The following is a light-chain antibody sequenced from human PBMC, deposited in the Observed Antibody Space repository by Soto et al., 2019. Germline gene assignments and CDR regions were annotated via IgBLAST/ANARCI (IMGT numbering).Light chain of an antibody. CDR1: QGISNF. Sequence: VQMTQSPSSLSASVGDRVTITCRARQGISNFLNWYQQKPGKAPKILIYATTTLQDGVPSRFSGSGSGTEFTLTISSLQLDDVASYYCQQSYSSWLTFGGGTKVDI. J-gene: IGKJ4*01. CDR2: ATT. V-gene: IGKV1-39*01. CDR3: QQSYSSWLT.